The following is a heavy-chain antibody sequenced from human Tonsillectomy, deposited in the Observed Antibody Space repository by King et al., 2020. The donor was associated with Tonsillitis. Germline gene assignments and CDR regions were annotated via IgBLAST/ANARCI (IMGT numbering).Heavy chain of an antibody. D-gene: IGHD3-10*01. CDR3: ARAPYGSGIIDWFDP. CDR2: IYYTGSS. Sequence: QLQESGPGLVKPSETLSLTCTVSGGSISSYYWSWIRQPPGKELEWIGYIYYTGSSNYNPSLKSLFTISDDTSKNQFSLTLSSVTAADTAVYYCARAPYGSGIIDWFDPWGQGTLVTVSS. V-gene: IGHV4-59*01. J-gene: IGHJ5*02. CDR1: GGSISSYY.